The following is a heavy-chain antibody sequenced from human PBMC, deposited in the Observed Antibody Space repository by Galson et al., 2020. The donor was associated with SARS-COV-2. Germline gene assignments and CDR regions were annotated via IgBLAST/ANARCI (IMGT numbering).Heavy chain of an antibody. J-gene: IGHJ4*02. Sequence: GGSLRLSCAASGFTFSSYAMSCVRQAPGKGLEWVSAISGSGGSTYYADSVKGRFTISRDNSQNTLYLQMNSLRAGDTAVYYCAKDKGYCTGGVCPAGFDYWGQGTLVTVSS. CDR1: GFTFSSYA. D-gene: IGHD2-8*02. CDR3: AKDKGYCTGGVCPAGFDY. V-gene: IGHV3-23*01. CDR2: ISGSGGST.